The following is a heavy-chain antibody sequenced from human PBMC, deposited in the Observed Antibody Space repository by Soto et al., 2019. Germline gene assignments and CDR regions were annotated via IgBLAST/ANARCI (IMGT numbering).Heavy chain of an antibody. J-gene: IGHJ4*02. CDR2: ISYDGSNK. D-gene: IGHD3-22*01. CDR3: AKDGNLGDPMIVVVMVDY. CDR1: GFTFSSYG. V-gene: IGHV3-30*18. Sequence: PGGSLRLSCAASGFTFSSYGMHWVRQAPGKGLEWVAVISYDGSNKYYADSVKGRFTISRDNSKNTLYLQMNSLRAEDTAVYYCAKDGNLGDPMIVVVMVDYWGQGTLVTVSS.